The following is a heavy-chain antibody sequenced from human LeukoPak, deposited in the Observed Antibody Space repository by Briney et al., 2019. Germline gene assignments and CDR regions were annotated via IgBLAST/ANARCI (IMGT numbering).Heavy chain of an antibody. V-gene: IGHV3-30-3*01. Sequence: QTGRSLRLSCAASGFTFSSYAMHWVRQAPGKGLEWVAVISYDGSNKYYADSVKGRFTISRDNSKNTLYLQMNSLRAEDTAVYYCAREVQGYFQHWGQGTLVTVSS. J-gene: IGHJ1*01. CDR3: AREVQGYFQH. CDR1: GFTFSSYA. CDR2: ISYDGSNK.